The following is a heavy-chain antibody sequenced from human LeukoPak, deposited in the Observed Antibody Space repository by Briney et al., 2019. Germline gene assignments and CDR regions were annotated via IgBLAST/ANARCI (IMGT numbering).Heavy chain of an antibody. J-gene: IGHJ4*02. CDR3: ARLIRGYYDSSDLYFDY. D-gene: IGHD3-22*01. V-gene: IGHV1-69*13. CDR2: IIPIFGTA. CDR1: GGTFSSYA. Sequence: ASVKVSCKASGGTFSSYAISWVRQAPRQGLEWMGGIIPIFGTANYAQKFQGRVTITADESTSTAYMELSSLRSEDTAVYYCARLIRGYYDSSDLYFDYWGQGTLVTVSS.